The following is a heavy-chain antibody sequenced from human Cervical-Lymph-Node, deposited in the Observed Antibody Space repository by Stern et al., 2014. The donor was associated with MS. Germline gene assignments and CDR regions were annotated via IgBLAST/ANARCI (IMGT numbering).Heavy chain of an antibody. CDR1: GYSFTSYW. CDR3: AQASPAAGRGPNSGLQL. Sequence: EVQLEESGAEVKKPGESLKISCKGSGYSFTSYWIGWVRQMPGKGLEWMGIIYPGDSDTRYSPSFQGQVTISADKSISTAYMELSRLTSDDTAVYYCAQASPAAGRGPNSGLQLWGQGTLVIVSS. D-gene: IGHD6-13*01. J-gene: IGHJ1*01. V-gene: IGHV5-51*03. CDR2: IYPGDSDT.